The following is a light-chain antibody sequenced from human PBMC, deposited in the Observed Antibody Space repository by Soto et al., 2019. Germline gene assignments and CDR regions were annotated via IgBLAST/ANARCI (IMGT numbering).Light chain of an antibody. CDR3: ALYLGGGISV. CDR2: STN. J-gene: IGLJ7*01. V-gene: IGLV8-61*01. CDR1: SGSVSPSDY. Sequence: QTVVTQEPSLSVSPGGTVTLTCALDSGSVSPSDYPSWYQQTPGQTPRTLIYSTNIRSSGVPDRFSGSILGNKAALTITGAQADDESEYYCALYLGGGISVFGGGTQLTVL.